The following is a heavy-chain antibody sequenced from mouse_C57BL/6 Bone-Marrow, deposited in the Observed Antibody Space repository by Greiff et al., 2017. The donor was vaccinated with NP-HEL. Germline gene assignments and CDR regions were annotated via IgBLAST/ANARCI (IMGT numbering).Heavy chain of an antibody. CDR3: ARNYYSNYFDY. CDR1: GFTFSSYG. D-gene: IGHD2-5*01. J-gene: IGHJ2*01. CDR2: ISSGGSYT. V-gene: IGHV5-6*02. Sequence: EVMLVESGGDLVKPGGSLKLSCAASGFTFSSYGMSWVRQTPDKRLEWVATISSGGSYTYYPDSVKGRVTISRDNAKNTLYLQMSSLKSEDTAMYYCARNYYSNYFDYWGQGTTLTVSS.